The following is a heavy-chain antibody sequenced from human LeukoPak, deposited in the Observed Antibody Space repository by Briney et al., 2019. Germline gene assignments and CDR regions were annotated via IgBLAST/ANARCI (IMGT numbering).Heavy chain of an antibody. CDR2: ISSSGSTT. V-gene: IGHV3-11*01. CDR3: LTGPFDY. Sequence: GGSLRLSCAASGFTFSDYHMSWIRQAPGKGLEWVSYISSSGSTTDYADSVKGRFTISRDNAKNSLYLQMNSLRAEDTAVYYCLTGPFDYWGQGTLVTVSS. D-gene: IGHD2-8*02. J-gene: IGHJ4*02. CDR1: GFTFSDYH.